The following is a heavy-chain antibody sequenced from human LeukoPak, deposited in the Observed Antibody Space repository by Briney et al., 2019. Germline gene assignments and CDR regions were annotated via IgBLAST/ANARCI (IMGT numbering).Heavy chain of an antibody. D-gene: IGHD1-26*01. Sequence: ASVKVSCMASGYTFTRYDINWVRQATGQGLEWMGWMNPNSGNTGYAQKFQGRVTMTRNTSTSTAYMELSSLRSEDTAVYYCARGSGSYADYWGQGTLVTVSS. J-gene: IGHJ4*02. CDR3: ARGSGSYADY. CDR1: GYTFTRYD. V-gene: IGHV1-8*01. CDR2: MNPNSGNT.